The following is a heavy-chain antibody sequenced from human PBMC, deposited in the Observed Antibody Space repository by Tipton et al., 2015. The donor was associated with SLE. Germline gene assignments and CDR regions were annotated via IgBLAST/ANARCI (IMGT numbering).Heavy chain of an antibody. V-gene: IGHV4-39*07. CDR3: ASRPRGIAVAGTNPYFQH. D-gene: IGHD6-19*01. J-gene: IGHJ1*01. CDR1: GGSISSSSYY. Sequence: LRLSCTVSGGSISSSSYYWGWIRQPPGKGLEWIGSIYYSGSTYYNPSLKSRVTISVDTSKNQFSRKLSSVTAADTAVYYCASRPRGIAVAGTNPYFQHWGQGTLVTVSS. CDR2: IYYSGST.